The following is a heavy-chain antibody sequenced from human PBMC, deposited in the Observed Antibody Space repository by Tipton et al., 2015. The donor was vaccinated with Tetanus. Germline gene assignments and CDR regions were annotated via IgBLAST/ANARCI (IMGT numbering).Heavy chain of an antibody. CDR2: THHSGNT. Sequence: LRLSCSVSGASISSYYWNWIRQVPGKGLEWIGYTHHSGNTNYNPSLKSRVTISMDRSGNQISLKMTSVTAADTAVYYCAGVTAQRTELYFEHWGQGTQVTVSS. J-gene: IGHJ1*01. CDR3: AGVTAQRTELYFEH. V-gene: IGHV4-59*01. D-gene: IGHD2-8*02. CDR1: GASISSYY.